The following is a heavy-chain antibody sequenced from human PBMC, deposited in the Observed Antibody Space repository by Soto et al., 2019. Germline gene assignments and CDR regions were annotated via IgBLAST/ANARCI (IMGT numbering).Heavy chain of an antibody. V-gene: IGHV6-1*01. CDR2: THYRSKWYN. Sequence: SQTLSLTCAISGDSLSSNSAPWSWVRLSPLRGLEWLGRTHYRSKWYNDYAVSVKSRITISPDTSKNQFTLQLNSVPPDDTAVYYCAREGAWIQLWSSPFDYWGQGTLVTVSS. CDR3: AREGAWIQLWSSPFDY. CDR1: GDSLSSNSAP. J-gene: IGHJ4*02. D-gene: IGHD5-18*01.